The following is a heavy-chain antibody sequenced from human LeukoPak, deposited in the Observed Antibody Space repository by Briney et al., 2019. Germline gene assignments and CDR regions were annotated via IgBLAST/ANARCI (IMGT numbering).Heavy chain of an antibody. D-gene: IGHD6-19*01. CDR3: SRHLRAVAGGRYFDY. J-gene: IGHJ4*02. CDR2: IYHNGGT. CDR1: GGSISGYY. Sequence: SETLSLTCTVSGGSISGYYWSWIRQPPGKGLEWIGYIYHNGGTNYNPSLQSRLTISVDTSKNQFSLKLSSVTAADTAVYYCSRHLRAVAGGRYFDYWGQGTQVTVSS. V-gene: IGHV4-59*08.